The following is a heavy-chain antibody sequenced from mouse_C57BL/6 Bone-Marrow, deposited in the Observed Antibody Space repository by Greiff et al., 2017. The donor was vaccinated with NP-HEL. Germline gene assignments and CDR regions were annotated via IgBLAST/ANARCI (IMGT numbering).Heavy chain of an antibody. J-gene: IGHJ1*03. D-gene: IGHD1-1*01. CDR1: GFSLSTSGMG. Sequence: QVTLKVSGPGILQSSQTLSLTCSFSGFSLSTSGMGVSWIRQPSGKGLEWLAHIYWDDDKRYNPSLKSRLTISKDTSRNHVFLKITSVDTADTATYYCARRRDYYGSSYYWYFDVWGTGTTVTVSS. V-gene: IGHV8-12*01. CDR3: ARRRDYYGSSYYWYFDV. CDR2: IYWDDDK.